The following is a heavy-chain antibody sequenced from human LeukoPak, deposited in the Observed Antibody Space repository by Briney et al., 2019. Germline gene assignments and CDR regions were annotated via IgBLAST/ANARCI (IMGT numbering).Heavy chain of an antibody. Sequence: SETLSLTCSVSGGSISSYYWGWFRQPPGKGLEWIGYIYYSGTTNYNPSLKSRVIISVDTSKNQFSLKVSSVTVADTAVYYCARESITGTWWGQGTLVTVSS. CDR2: IYYSGTT. J-gene: IGHJ4*02. D-gene: IGHD1/OR15-1a*01. CDR1: GGSISSYY. CDR3: ARESITGTW. V-gene: IGHV4-59*12.